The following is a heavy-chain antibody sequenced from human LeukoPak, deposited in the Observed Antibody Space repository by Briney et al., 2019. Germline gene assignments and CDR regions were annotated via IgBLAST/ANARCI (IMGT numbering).Heavy chain of an antibody. CDR2: IKQDGSEK. J-gene: IGHJ4*02. D-gene: IGHD4-17*01. CDR1: GFTFSSYW. Sequence: GGSLRLSCAASGFTFSSYWMSWVRQAPGKGLEWVANIKQDGSEKYYVDSVKGRFTISRDNTKNSLYLQMNSLRAEDTAVYYCARTILDYGDSINFDYWGQGTLVTVSS. CDR3: ARTILDYGDSINFDY. V-gene: IGHV3-7*01.